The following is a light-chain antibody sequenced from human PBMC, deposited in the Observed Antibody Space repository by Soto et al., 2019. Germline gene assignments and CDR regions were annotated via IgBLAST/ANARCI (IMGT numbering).Light chain of an antibody. Sequence: DIVLTQSPATLSVSPGERATLSCRASQTVLTNLAWYQQKPGQAPRLLIYGASTRATAIPARFSGSGSGTDFTLTISSLQSEDFAVYYCQQYNNWPITFGQGTRLEIK. CDR1: QTVLTN. CDR3: QQYNNWPIT. J-gene: IGKJ5*01. CDR2: GAS. V-gene: IGKV3-15*01.